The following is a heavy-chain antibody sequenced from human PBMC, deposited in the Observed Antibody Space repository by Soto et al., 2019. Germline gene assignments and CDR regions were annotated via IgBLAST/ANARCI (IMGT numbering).Heavy chain of an antibody. D-gene: IGHD6-19*01. J-gene: IGHJ6*02. CDR3: ARAYSSGWYSDYYYGMDV. V-gene: IGHV2-70*04. CDR1: GFSLSTSGMR. Sequence: SGPTLVNPTQTRTLTCTFSGFSLSTSGMRVSWIRQPPGKALEWLARIDWDDDKFYSTSLKTRLTISKDTSKNQVVLTMTNMDPVDTATYYCARAYSSGWYSDYYYGMDVWGQGTTVTVSS. CDR2: IDWDDDK.